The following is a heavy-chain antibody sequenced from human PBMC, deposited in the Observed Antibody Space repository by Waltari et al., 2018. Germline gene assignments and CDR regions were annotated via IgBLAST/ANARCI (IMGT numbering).Heavy chain of an antibody. J-gene: IGHJ4*02. CDR2: INPNSGAT. V-gene: IGHV1-2*06. Sequence: HAQTVQSGAEVTKPGAAVKVSCRASDYSFTAYYLHWMRQAPGQGLEWMGRINPNSGATTYAQMFQGRVTMTRDTSISTAYMEVTGLRSDDTAVYYCARVLSTVQLGIFAYWGQGTVVTVSS. CDR1: DYSFTAYY. CDR3: ARVLSTVQLGIFAY. D-gene: IGHD7-27*01.